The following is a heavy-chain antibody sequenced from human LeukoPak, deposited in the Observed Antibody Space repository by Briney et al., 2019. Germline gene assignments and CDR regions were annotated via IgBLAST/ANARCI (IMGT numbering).Heavy chain of an antibody. CDR3: ARGRLDSSAYFRLLPPDAFDI. CDR1: GYTFTSYD. CDR2: MNPNSGNT. J-gene: IGHJ3*02. D-gene: IGHD3-22*01. Sequence: ASVKVSCKASGYTFTSYDINWVRQATGQGLEWMGWMNPNSGNTGYAQKFQGRVTITRNTSISTAYMELSSLRSEDTAVYYCARGRLDSSAYFRLLPPDAFDIWGQGTMVTVSS. V-gene: IGHV1-8*03.